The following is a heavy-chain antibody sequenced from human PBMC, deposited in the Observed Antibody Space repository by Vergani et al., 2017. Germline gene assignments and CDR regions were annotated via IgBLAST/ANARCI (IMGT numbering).Heavy chain of an antibody. J-gene: IGHJ1*01. V-gene: IGHV3-11*04. CDR3: ARDYGSSGFQH. D-gene: IGHD6-19*01. CDR2: ISHRGTTI. CDR1: GFDFSDYY. Sequence: QVQLVESGGGLVKPGTSLRLSCVTSGFDFSDYYMAWIRQAPGKGPEWISYISHRGTTISYAESVKGRFTISRDNSKKLLYLQMNSLRADDTALYFCARDYGSSGFQHGGQGTLVTVSS.